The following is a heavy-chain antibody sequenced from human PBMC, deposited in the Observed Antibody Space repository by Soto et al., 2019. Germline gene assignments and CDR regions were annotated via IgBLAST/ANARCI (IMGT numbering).Heavy chain of an antibody. J-gene: IGHJ6*02. D-gene: IGHD3-10*01. CDR3: TRDRSSFMRGRIRGPYGGLDV. CDR1: RFAFSSYS. CDR2: INSVASYV. V-gene: IGHV3-21*01. Sequence: QLVESGGGLVKPGGSLRVSCAASRFAFSSYSMHWVRQAPMKGLEWVASINSVASYVYYADSVEGRLTISRDNAKNSVYLQMNSLRAEDMAVYYCTRDRSSFMRGRIRGPYGGLDVWGQGTTVLVS.